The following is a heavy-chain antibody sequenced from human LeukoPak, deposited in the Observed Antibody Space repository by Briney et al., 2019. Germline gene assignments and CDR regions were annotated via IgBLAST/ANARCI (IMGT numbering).Heavy chain of an antibody. CDR3: ARDLDCSGGSCSYYFDY. D-gene: IGHD2-15*01. J-gene: IGHJ4*02. V-gene: IGHV3-66*01. CDR2: IYSGGST. CDR1: GFTFSSYA. Sequence: GGSLRLSCAASGFTFSSYAMAWVRQAPGKGLEWVSVIYSGGSTYYADSVKGRFTISRDNSKNTLYLQMNSLRAEDTAVYYCARDLDCSGGSCSYYFDYWGQGTLVTVSS.